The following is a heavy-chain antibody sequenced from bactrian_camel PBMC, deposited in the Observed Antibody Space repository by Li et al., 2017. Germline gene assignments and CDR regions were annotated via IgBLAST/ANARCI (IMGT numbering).Heavy chain of an antibody. J-gene: IGHJ6*01. CDR1: RNIDRFYC. V-gene: IGHV3-3*01. Sequence: HVQLVESGGGSVQAGGSLRLSCAASRNIDRFYCIGWVRHAPGKEREGIAAIYTTDNSPYYTDDSVKGRFTISKDNGKNTGYLEMRSLKVEDTAVYYCAADPVVRGVRVIRKGACSSKGHFGYWSQGTQVTVS. CDR2: IYTTDNSP. CDR3: AADPVVRGVRVIRKGACSSKGHFGY. D-gene: IGHD2*01.